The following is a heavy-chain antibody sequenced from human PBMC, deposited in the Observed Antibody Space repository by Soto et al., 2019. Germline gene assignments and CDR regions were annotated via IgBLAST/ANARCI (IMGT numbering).Heavy chain of an antibody. CDR2: IIPILGIA. D-gene: IGHD3-10*01. J-gene: IGHJ5*02. Sequence: GASVKVSCKASGGTFSSYTISWVRQAPGQGLEWMGRIIPILGIANYAQKFQGRVTITADKSTSTAYMELSSLRSEDTAVYYCARAREYYYGRLDPWGQGTLVTVSS. CDR3: ARAREYYYGRLDP. V-gene: IGHV1-69*02. CDR1: GGTFSSYT.